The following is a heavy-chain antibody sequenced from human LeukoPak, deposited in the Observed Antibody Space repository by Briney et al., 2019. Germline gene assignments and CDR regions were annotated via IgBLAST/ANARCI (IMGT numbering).Heavy chain of an antibody. D-gene: IGHD3-10*01. V-gene: IGHV3-21*01. Sequence: GGSLRLSCAASGFTFSNYWMNWVRQAPGKGLEWVPSISSSSSYIYYADSVKGRFTISRDNAENTLYLQMNSLRAEDTAVYYCARDGYYGSGSYPYYFDYWGQGTLVTVSS. CDR1: GFTFSNYW. CDR2: ISSSSSYI. J-gene: IGHJ4*02. CDR3: ARDGYYGSGSYPYYFDY.